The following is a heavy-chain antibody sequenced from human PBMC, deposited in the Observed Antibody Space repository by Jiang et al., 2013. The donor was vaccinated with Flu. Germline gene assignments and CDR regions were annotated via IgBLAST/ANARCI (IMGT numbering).Heavy chain of an antibody. CDR1: GFTFSSYA. CDR2: ISFDGSNK. CDR3: ARAPLWLVRDEYFQH. D-gene: IGHD6-19*01. Sequence: VQLVESGGGVVQPGRSLRLSCAASGFTFSSYAMHWVRQAPGKGLEWMAVISFDGSNKYYADSVKGRFTISRDNSKNTLYLQMNSLRAEDTAVYYCARAPLWLVRDEYFQHWGQGTLVTVSS. J-gene: IGHJ1*01. V-gene: IGHV3-30-3*01.